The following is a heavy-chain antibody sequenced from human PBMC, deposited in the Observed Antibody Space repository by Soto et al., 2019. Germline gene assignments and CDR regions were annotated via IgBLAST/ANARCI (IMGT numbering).Heavy chain of an antibody. D-gene: IGHD3-10*01. V-gene: IGHV1-69*06. CDR3: ARVGGIYYGSVSEGY. CDR1: GGTFSSYA. Sequence: SVKVSCKASGGTFSSYAISWVRQAPGQGLEWMGGIIPIFGTANYAQKFQGRVTITADKSTSTAYMELSSLRSEDTAVYYCARVGGIYYGSVSEGYWGQGTLVTVSS. CDR2: IIPIFGTA. J-gene: IGHJ4*02.